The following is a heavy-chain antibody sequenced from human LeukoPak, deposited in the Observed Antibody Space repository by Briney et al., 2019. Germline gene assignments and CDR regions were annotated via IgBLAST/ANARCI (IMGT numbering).Heavy chain of an antibody. CDR2: INHNGNVN. CDR1: GFTFSSYW. Sequence: GGSLRLSCAASGFTFSSYWMNWGRQAPGKGLEWVAGINHNGNVNYYVDSVKGRFTISRDNAKNPLHLQMSNLRAEDTAVYFCARGGGLDVWGQGATVTVSS. D-gene: IGHD3-16*01. J-gene: IGHJ6*02. V-gene: IGHV3-7*03. CDR3: ARGGGLDV.